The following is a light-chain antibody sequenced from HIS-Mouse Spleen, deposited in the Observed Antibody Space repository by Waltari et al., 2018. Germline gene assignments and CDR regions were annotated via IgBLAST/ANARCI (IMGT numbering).Light chain of an antibody. V-gene: IGLV2-23*01. CDR1: SRAVGSHTL. CDR3: CSYAGSSTRV. CDR2: EGS. Sequence: QSALTQPASVSVSPGQSLTISCTGTSRAVGSHTLFSWYQQHPGNAPKPMVYEGSKRPSGVSNRFSGSKSGNTASLTISGLQAEDEADYYCCSYAGSSTRVFGGGTKLTVL. J-gene: IGLJ3*02.